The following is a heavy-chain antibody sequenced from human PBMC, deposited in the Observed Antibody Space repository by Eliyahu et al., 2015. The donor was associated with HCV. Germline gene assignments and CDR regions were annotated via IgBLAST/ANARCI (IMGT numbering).Heavy chain of an antibody. J-gene: IGHJ6*02. CDR2: INSGGSST. V-gene: IGHV3-74*03. CDR1: XFTFSSWW. CDR3: ARGGDYTMNV. Sequence: EVQLVESGGGXVQPGGSLRLXCXXSXFTFSSWWMHWVRQVPGKGLVWVSRINSGGSSTMYADSVKGRFTISRDNAKNTLYLQMNSLRAEDTAVYYCARGGDYTMNVWGQGTTVTVSS.